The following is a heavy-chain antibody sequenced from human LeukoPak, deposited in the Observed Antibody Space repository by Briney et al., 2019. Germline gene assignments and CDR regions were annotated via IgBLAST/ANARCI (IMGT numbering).Heavy chain of an antibody. D-gene: IGHD3-22*01. Sequence: SVKVSCKASGGTFSSYAISRVRQAPGQGLEWMGGIIPIFGTANYAQKFQGRVTITADESTSTAYMELSSLRSEDTAVYYCARGGSSGYYFFPSGNGDAFDIGGQGTMVTVSS. J-gene: IGHJ3*02. V-gene: IGHV1-69*01. CDR2: IIPIFGTA. CDR3: ARGGSSGYYFFPSGNGDAFDI. CDR1: GGTFSSYA.